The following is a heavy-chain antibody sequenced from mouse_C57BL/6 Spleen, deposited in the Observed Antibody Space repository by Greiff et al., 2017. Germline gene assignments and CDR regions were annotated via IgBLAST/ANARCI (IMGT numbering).Heavy chain of an antibody. V-gene: IGHV1-4*01. CDR3: ARVYYYGSDAMDY. CDR1: GYTFTSYT. Sequence: VQVVESGAELARPGASVKMSCKASGYTFTSYTMHWVKQRPGQGLEWIGYINPSSGYTKYNQKFKDKATLTADKSSSTAYMQLSSLTSEDSAVYYCARVYYYGSDAMDYWGQGTSVTVSS. D-gene: IGHD1-1*01. CDR2: INPSSGYT. J-gene: IGHJ4*01.